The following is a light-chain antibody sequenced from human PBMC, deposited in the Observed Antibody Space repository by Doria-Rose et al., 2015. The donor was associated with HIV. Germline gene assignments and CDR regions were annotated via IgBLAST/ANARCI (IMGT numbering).Light chain of an antibody. CDR1: QSISSY. V-gene: IGKV1-39*01. J-gene: IGKJ1*01. Sequence: MTQSPSSLSASVGDRVTITCRASQSISSYLNWYQQKPGKAPKLLIYAASSLPSGVPSRFRGSGSGTDFTLTISSLQPEDFATYYCQESYSTPGTFGQGTRVDIK. CDR3: QESYSTPGT. CDR2: AAS.